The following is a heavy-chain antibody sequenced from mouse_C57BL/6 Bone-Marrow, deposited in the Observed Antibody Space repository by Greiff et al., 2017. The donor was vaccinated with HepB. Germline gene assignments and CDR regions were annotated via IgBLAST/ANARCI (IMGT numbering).Heavy chain of an antibody. V-gene: IGHV1-50*01. CDR2: IDPSDSYT. CDR1: GYTFTSYW. J-gene: IGHJ2*01. D-gene: IGHD2-2*01. CDR3: ARRDWGYRGDY. Sequence: QVQLQQPGAELVKPGASVKLSCKASGYTFTSYWMQWVKQRPGQGLEWIGEIDPSDSYTNYNQKFKGKTTLTVDTSSSTAYMQLSSLTSEDSAVYYCARRDWGYRGDYWGQGTTLTVSS.